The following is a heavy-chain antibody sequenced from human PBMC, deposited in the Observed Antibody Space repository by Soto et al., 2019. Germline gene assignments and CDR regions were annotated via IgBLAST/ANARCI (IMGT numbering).Heavy chain of an antibody. CDR1: GYSFTSYW. D-gene: IGHD1-7*01. CDR2: IDPSDSYT. Sequence: PGESLKISCKGSGYSFTSYWISWVRQMPGKGLEWMGRIDPSDSYTNYSPSFQGHVTISADKSISTAYLQWSSLKASDTAMYYCARRALTPHMELREVWFDPWGQGTLVTVSS. V-gene: IGHV5-10-1*01. J-gene: IGHJ5*02. CDR3: ARRALTPHMELREVWFDP.